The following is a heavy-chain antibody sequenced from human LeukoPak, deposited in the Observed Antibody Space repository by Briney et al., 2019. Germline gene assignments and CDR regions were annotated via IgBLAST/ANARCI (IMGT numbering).Heavy chain of an antibody. V-gene: IGHV3-53*01. J-gene: IGHJ4*02. CDR1: GFTVRSNY. CDR2: IYSGGRT. Sequence: GGSLRLSCAASGFTVRSNYMSWVRQAPGKGLEWVSVIYSGGRTYYADSVKGRFTISRDNSKNTLYLQMNSLRAEDTAVYYCARSPYGSGSYSPYYFDYWGQGTVVTVSS. CDR3: ARSPYGSGSYSPYYFDY. D-gene: IGHD3-10*01.